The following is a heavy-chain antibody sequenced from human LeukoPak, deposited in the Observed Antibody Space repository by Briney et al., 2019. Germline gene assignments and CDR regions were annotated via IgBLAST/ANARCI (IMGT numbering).Heavy chain of an antibody. J-gene: IGHJ4*02. CDR2: ISYDGSHK. Sequence: GGSLRLSCAASGFTFSSYGMHWVRQAPGKGLEWVAVISYDGSHKYYTDSVRGRFTISRDNSRNTLYLQMTSLTAEDTAVYYCARVSEMATIIHYFDYWGQGTLVTVSS. D-gene: IGHD5-24*01. CDR3: ARVSEMATIIHYFDY. V-gene: IGHV3-30*03. CDR1: GFTFSSYG.